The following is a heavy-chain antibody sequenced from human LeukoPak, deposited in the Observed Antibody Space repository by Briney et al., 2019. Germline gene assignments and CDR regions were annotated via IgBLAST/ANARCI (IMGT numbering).Heavy chain of an antibody. V-gene: IGHV3-21*01. CDR1: GFTVSSYT. J-gene: IGHJ4*02. CDR2: ISGGGTYI. CDR3: ERVSGTYRDY. D-gene: IGHD1-26*01. Sequence: GGSLRLSCAASGFTVSSYTMNWVRQAPGKGLEWVSSISGGGTYIFDAYSEGGRFTISRNYTKNSQHLQKNGLRAEERAVYYCERVSGTYRDYWGQGTLVTVSS.